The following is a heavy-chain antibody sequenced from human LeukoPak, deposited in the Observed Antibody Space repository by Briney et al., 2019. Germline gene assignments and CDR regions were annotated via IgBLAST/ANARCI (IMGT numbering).Heavy chain of an antibody. D-gene: IGHD4-17*01. J-gene: IGHJ4*02. CDR3: AREGLYGDYVWSLDY. CDR1: GGSVSSGSYY. V-gene: IGHV4-61*01. Sequence: SETLSLTCTVSGGSVSSGSYYWSWIRQPPGKGLEWIGYIYYSGSTNYNPSLKSRVTISVDTSKNQFSLKLSSVTAADTAVYYCAREGLYGDYVWSLDYWGQGTLVTVTS. CDR2: IYYSGST.